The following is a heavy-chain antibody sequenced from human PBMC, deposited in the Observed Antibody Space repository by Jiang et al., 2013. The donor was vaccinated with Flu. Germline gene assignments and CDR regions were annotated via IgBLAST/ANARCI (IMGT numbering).Heavy chain of an antibody. V-gene: IGHV4-59*01. Sequence: SYYWSWIRQPPGKGLEWIGYIYYSGSTNYNPSLKSRVTISVDTSKNQFSLKLSSVTAADTAVYYCARESVRAGRVWFDPWGQGTLVTVSS. CDR3: ARESVRAGRVWFDP. D-gene: IGHD1-1*01. CDR1: SYY. J-gene: IGHJ5*02. CDR2: IYYSGST.